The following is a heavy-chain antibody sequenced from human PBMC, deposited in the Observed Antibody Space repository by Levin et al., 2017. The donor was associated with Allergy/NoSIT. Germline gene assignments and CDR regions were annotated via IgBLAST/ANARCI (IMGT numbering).Heavy chain of an antibody. J-gene: IGHJ3*02. CDR1: GFTFSNAW. CDR3: LLGTPGDDAFDN. V-gene: IGHV3-15*01. Sequence: GGSLRLSCATSGFTFSNAWMTWVRQAPGKGLEWVGLIKKKRDGGTSDYAAPVKGRFTISRDDSKDTAYLQMSSLKTEDTALDYCLLGTPGDDAFDNWGQGTMVTVSS. D-gene: IGHD1-14*01. CDR2: IKKKRDGGTS.